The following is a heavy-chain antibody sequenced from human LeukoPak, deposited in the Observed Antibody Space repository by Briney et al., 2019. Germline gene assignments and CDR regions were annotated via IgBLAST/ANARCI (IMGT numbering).Heavy chain of an antibody. CDR2: IYSGGST. CDR3: ARMAPDNCDSSGYPAEGN. CDR1: GFTVSSNY. J-gene: IGHJ4*02. Sequence: GGSLRLSCAASGFTVSSNYMGWVRQAPGKGLEWVSVIYSGGSTYYADSVKGRFTISRDYSKNTLFIQMNSLRAEDTAVYYCARMAPDNCDSSGYPAEGNWGQGTLVTVSS. V-gene: IGHV3-66*02. D-gene: IGHD3-22*01.